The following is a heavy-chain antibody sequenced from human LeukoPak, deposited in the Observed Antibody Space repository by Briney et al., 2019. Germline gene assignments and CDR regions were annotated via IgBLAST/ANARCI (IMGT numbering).Heavy chain of an antibody. D-gene: IGHD2-21*02. V-gene: IGHV3-48*03. Sequence: PGGSLRLSCAASGFTFSSYEMNWVRQAPGKGLEWVSYISSSGSTIYYADSVKGRFTISRDNAKNSLYLQMNSLRAEDTAVYYCARSDRSVTVFYYYYYYMDVWGKGTTVTISS. J-gene: IGHJ6*03. CDR3: ARSDRSVTVFYYYYYYMDV. CDR2: ISSSGSTI. CDR1: GFTFSSYE.